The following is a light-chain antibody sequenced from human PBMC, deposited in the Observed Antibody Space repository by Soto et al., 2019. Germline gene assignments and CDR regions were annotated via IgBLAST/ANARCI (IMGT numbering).Light chain of an antibody. J-gene: IGKJ5*01. CDR3: QQYDNWPMT. V-gene: IGKV3-15*01. CDR1: ESININ. Sequence: EIGMTQSPATLSVSPGETVTLSCRPSESININLAWYQQKSGQAPRLLIYGASTRATGLPARFSGSGSGTEFTLIISSLQSEGSAFYYCQQYDNWPMTFGQGTRLEIK. CDR2: GAS.